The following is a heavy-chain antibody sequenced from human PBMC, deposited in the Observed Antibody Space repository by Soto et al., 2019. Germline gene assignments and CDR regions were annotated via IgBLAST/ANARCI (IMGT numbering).Heavy chain of an antibody. D-gene: IGHD2-8*01. CDR3: HTPHGRNAFDI. Sequence: GGSLRLSCAASGFTFSSYGMHWVRQAPGKGLEWVAVIWYDGSNKYYADSVKGRFTISRDNSKNTLYLQMNSLRVEDTGIYYCHTPHGRNAFDIWGPGTVVTVSS. CDR2: IWYDGSNK. CDR1: GFTFSSYG. J-gene: IGHJ3*02. V-gene: IGHV3-33*01.